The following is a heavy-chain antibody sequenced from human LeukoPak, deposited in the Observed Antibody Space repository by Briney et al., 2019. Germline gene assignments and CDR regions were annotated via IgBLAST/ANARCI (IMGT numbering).Heavy chain of an antibody. CDR1: GGSISSYY. J-gene: IGHJ4*02. CDR3: ATDSSGYYFDY. CDR2: IYYSGST. D-gene: IGHD3-22*01. V-gene: IGHV4-59*12. Sequence: SETLSLTCTVSGGSISSYYWSWIRQPPGKGLEWIGYIYYSGSTNYNPSLKSRVTISVDTSKNQFSLKLSSVTAADTAVYYCATDSSGYYFDYWGQGTLVTVSS.